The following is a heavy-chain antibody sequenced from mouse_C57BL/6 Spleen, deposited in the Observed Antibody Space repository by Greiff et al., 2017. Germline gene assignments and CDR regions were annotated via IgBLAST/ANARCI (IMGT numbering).Heavy chain of an antibody. J-gene: IGHJ1*03. Sequence: EVNLVESGGGLVKPGGSLKLSCAASGFTFSDYGMHWVRQAPEKGLEWVAYISSGSSTIYYADTVKGRFTISRDNAKNTLFLQMTSLRSEDTAMYYCARPPYGSSYWYFDVWGTGTTVTVSS. CDR3: ARPPYGSSYWYFDV. CDR2: ISSGSSTI. CDR1: GFTFSDYG. V-gene: IGHV5-17*01. D-gene: IGHD1-1*01.